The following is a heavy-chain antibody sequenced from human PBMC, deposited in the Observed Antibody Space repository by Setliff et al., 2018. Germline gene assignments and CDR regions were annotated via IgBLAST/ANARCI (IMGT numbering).Heavy chain of an antibody. J-gene: IGHJ4*02. V-gene: IGHV4-59*11. CDR2: IYYTGKT. Sequence: PSETLSLTCTISGGSINGHYWSWIRQPPGKGLEWIGNIYYTGKTNYNHSLKSRVTISVDTSKNQFTLKVNSVTAADTAVYCCARSSPSGDSYGPLDYWGQGTLVTSPQ. CDR3: ARSSPSGDSYGPLDY. D-gene: IGHD5-18*01. CDR1: GGSINGHY.